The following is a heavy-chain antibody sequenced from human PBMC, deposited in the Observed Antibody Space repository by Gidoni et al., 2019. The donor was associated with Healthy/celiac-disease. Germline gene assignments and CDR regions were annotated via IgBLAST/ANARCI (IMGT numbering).Heavy chain of an antibody. D-gene: IGHD6-13*01. CDR3: AREQQLSRPYDAFDI. Sequence: QPPGKGLEWIGYIYYSGSTNYNPSLKSRVTISVDTSKNQFSLKLSSVTAADTAVYYCAREQQLSRPYDAFDIWGQGTMVTVSS. J-gene: IGHJ3*02. CDR2: IYYSGST. V-gene: IGHV4-59*01.